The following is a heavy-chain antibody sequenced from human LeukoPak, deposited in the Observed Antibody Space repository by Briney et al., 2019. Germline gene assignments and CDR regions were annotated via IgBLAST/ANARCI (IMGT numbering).Heavy chain of an antibody. V-gene: IGHV3-9*01. Sequence: PGGSLRLSCAASGFTFDDYAMHWVRQAPGKGLEWVSGISWNSGSIGYADSVKGRFTISRDNAKNSLYLQMNSLRAEDTALYYCAKSGSGSYYSGFFDYWGQGTLVTVSS. J-gene: IGHJ4*02. CDR3: AKSGSGSYYSGFFDY. CDR2: ISWNSGSI. CDR1: GFTFDDYA. D-gene: IGHD3-10*01.